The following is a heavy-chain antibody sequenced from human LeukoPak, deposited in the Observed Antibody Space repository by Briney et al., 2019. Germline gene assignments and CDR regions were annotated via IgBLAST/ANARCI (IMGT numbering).Heavy chain of an antibody. Sequence: PGGSLRLSCAPATPTLTTYGMHWVRQAPGKGLEWVAFIRYDGSNKYYADSVKGRFTISIDNSKNTLYLQMNSLRAEDTAVYYCAKDPGIKVQPWSRAPGNYMDVWGKGTTVTVSS. CDR1: TPTLTTYG. V-gene: IGHV3-30*02. J-gene: IGHJ6*03. CDR3: AKDPGIKVQPWSRAPGNYMDV. D-gene: IGHD5-18*01. CDR2: IRYDGSNK.